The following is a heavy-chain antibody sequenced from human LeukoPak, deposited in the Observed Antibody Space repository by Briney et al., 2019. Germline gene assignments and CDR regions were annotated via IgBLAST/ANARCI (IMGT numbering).Heavy chain of an antibody. V-gene: IGHV4-59*01. J-gene: IGHJ3*02. D-gene: IGHD3-9*01. CDR1: GGSFTPYY. Sequence: SETLSFTCTVSGGSFTPYYWSWIRQPPRKGLEWIGHISYSGSTNYNPSLKSRVTVSIDTSKNQVSLKLSSMTAADTAVYYCARGFDGPNAFDIWGQGTMVTVSS. CDR3: ARGFDGPNAFDI. CDR2: ISYSGST.